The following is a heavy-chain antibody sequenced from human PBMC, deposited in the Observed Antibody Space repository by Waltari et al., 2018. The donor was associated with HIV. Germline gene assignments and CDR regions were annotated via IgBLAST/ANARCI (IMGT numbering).Heavy chain of an antibody. V-gene: IGHV3-15*01. D-gene: IGHD2-15*01. CDR1: GFPPPNAW. Sequence: EVQLVESAGGLVKPGASLSLSCAASGFPPPNAWMSWVRQAPGKGLEWVGRSKSEDDGGTTDYAAPVKGRFTISRDDSKNALYLQMNSLKTEDTALYYCTSTGGGITDYWGQGTLVTVSS. CDR2: SKSEDDGGTT. CDR3: TSTGGGITDY. J-gene: IGHJ4*02.